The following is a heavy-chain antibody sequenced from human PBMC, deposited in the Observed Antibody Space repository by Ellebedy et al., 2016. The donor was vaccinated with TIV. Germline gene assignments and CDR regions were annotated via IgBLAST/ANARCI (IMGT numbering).Heavy chain of an antibody. V-gene: IGHV4-31*01. J-gene: IGHJ6*02. CDR1: GDFISSGVHY. Sequence: MPSETLSLTCTVSGDFISSGVHYWSWIRQHPGKGLEWIGHIFYSGSTYYNPSLKSLVTISVDTSKNQVSLKLTSVTAADTAVYYCARLARYYYYYGRDVWGQGTPVTVSS. CDR3: ARLARYYYYYGRDV. CDR2: IFYSGST.